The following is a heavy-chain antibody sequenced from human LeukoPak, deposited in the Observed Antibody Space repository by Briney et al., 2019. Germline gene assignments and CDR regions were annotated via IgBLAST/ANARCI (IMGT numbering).Heavy chain of an antibody. CDR1: GFAVSSNY. CDR2: IYSGGST. Sequence: GGSLRLSCAASGFAVSSNYMSWVRQAPGKGLEWVSVIYSGGSTYYADSVKGRFTIARDNSKNTLYLQMSSLRAEDTAVYYCATGRSYYPPLFDYWGQGTLVTVSS. V-gene: IGHV3-66*01. J-gene: IGHJ4*02. D-gene: IGHD1-26*01. CDR3: ATGRSYYPPLFDY.